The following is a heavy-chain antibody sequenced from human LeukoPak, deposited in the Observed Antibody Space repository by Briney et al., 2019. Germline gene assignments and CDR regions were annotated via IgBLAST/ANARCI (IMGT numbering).Heavy chain of an antibody. V-gene: IGHV4-30-4*01. CDR2: IYYSGST. J-gene: IGHJ4*02. Sequence: PSETLSLTCTVSGGSISSGDYYWSWIRQPPGKGLEWIGYIYYSGSTYYNPSLKSRVTISVDTSKNQFSLKLSSVTAADTAVYYCARGGRYFDWLLLVGQFDYWGQGTLVTVSS. D-gene: IGHD3-9*01. CDR1: GGSISSGDYY. CDR3: ARGGRYFDWLLLVGQFDY.